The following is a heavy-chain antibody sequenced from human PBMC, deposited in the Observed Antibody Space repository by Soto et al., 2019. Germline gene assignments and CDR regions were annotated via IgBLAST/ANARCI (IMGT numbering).Heavy chain of an antibody. V-gene: IGHV3-33*01. Sequence: QVVESGGGVVQPGRSLRLSCVTSGFTFRSHALHWLRQAPGKGLEWVAQTWFDGSKKNYADSVQGRFTISRNNSKNVIYVQMNDLRVEDTAVYYWSRDGRQLAPYTMDVWGQGTTVTVS. CDR3: SRDGRQLAPYTMDV. CDR2: TWFDGSKK. CDR1: GFTFRSHA. D-gene: IGHD1-1*01. J-gene: IGHJ6*02.